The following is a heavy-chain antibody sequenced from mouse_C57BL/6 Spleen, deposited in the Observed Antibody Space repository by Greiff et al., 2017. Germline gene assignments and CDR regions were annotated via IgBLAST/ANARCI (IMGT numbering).Heavy chain of an antibody. D-gene: IGHD4-1*01. J-gene: IGHJ3*01. CDR1: GYAFSSYW. CDR2: IYPGDGDT. Sequence: QVQLKQSGAELVKPGASVKISCKASGYAFSSYWMNWVKQRPGKGLAWIGQIYPGDGDTNYNGKFKGKATLTADKSSSTAYMQLSSLTSEDSAVYFCAREGDWGFAYWGQGTLVTVSA. V-gene: IGHV1-80*01. CDR3: AREGDWGFAY.